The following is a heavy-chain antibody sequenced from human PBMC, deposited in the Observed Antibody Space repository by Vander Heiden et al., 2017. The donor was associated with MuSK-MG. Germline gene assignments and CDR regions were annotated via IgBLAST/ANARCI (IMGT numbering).Heavy chain of an antibody. D-gene: IGHD6-13*01. CDR2: IRSKAYGGTT. V-gene: IGHV3-49*02. J-gene: IGHJ4*02. CDR3: TGSGDSRNPGPGY. Sequence: CVYLIRSKAYGGTTEYAAAVKGRFTISRDDSKSIAYLQMNRMKTEDTAVYYCTGSGDSRNPGPGYWGQGTMVTVSS.